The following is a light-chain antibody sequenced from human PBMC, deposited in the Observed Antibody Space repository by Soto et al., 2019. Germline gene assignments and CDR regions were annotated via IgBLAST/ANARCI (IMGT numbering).Light chain of an antibody. CDR1: QSVLYSSNNQNY. CDR2: WAS. J-gene: IGKJ2*01. CDR3: QQYYSTPYT. Sequence: DIVMTQSPDSLAVSLGERATINCKSSQSVLYSSNNQNYLAWYQQKPGQPPKLLIYWASSREYGVPDRFSGSGSGTDFTLTISSRQAEDVAVYYCQQYYSTPYTFGQGTKLEIK. V-gene: IGKV4-1*01.